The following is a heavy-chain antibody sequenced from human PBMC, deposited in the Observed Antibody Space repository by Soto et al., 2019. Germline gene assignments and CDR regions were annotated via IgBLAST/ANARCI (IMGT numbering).Heavy chain of an antibody. V-gene: IGHV3-30*03. J-gene: IGHJ4*02. Sequence: QVQLVESGGGVVQPGRSLRLSCAASGFTFSSDGMHLVRQAPDKGLGWASVISYYGSNKYYADSVKGRFTISKDNSKKPLYLQMNRLRAEETAVYYCATMVTGYSRCWYEDDYWGPGTLVTVSS. CDR2: ISYYGSNK. D-gene: IGHD6-13*01. CDR1: GFTFSSDG. CDR3: ATMVTGYSRCWYEDDY.